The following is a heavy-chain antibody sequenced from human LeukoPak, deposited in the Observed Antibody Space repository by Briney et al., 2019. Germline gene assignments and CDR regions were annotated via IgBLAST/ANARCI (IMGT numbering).Heavy chain of an antibody. Sequence: SETLSLTCTVSGGSLSSYYWGWIRQPAGKGLGWIRRINTSGSTTNKTSLKSRVTMSVDTSKNQYSLKLSSVTAADTAVYYCAREGYSSSWYYFDYWGQGTLVTVSS. CDR1: GGSLSSYY. D-gene: IGHD6-13*01. J-gene: IGHJ4*02. CDR3: AREGYSSSWYYFDY. V-gene: IGHV4-4*07. CDR2: INTSGST.